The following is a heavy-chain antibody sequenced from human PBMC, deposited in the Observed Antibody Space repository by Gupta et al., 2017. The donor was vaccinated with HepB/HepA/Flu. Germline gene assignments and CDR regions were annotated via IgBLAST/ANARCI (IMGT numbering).Heavy chain of an antibody. V-gene: IGHV3-23*01. CDR3: ARAHDDWNYVYFSY. J-gene: IGHJ4*02. D-gene: IGHD1-7*01. Sequence: EVQLLESGGGLVQPGGSLRLSCAASGFIFSSYAMSWVRQAPGKGLEWVSTIRASDESTYCADSVKGRFTISRDNSKNTVYLQINSLRAEDTAIYHCARAHDDWNYVYFSYWGQGTLVTVSS. CDR2: IRASDEST. CDR1: GFIFSSYA.